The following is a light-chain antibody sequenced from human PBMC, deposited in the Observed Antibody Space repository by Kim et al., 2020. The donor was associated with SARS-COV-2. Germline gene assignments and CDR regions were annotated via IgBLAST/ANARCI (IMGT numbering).Light chain of an antibody. CDR3: QVWDSSSDHWV. CDR2: YDS. V-gene: IGLV3-21*04. Sequence: APGKTARITCGGNNIGRKSVHWYQQKPGQAPVLVIYYDSDRPSGIPERFSGSNSGNTATLTISRVEAGDEADYYCQVWDSSSDHWVFGGGTKLTVL. J-gene: IGLJ3*02. CDR1: NIGRKS.